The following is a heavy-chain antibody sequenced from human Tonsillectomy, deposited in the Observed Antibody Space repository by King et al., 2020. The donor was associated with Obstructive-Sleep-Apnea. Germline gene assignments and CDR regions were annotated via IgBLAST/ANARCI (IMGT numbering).Heavy chain of an antibody. V-gene: IGHV3-7*03. CDR2: IKQDGSEK. CDR1: GFTFSSYW. D-gene: IGHD3-10*01. J-gene: IGHJ6*02. CDR3: ARELLWFEELLFTYYYYGMDV. Sequence: VQLVESGGGLVQPGGSLRLSCAASGFTFSSYWMSWVRQAPGKGLEWVANIKQDGSEKYYVDSVKGRFTISRDNAKNSLYLQMNSLRAEDTAVYYCARELLWFEELLFTYYYYGMDVWGQGTTVTVSS.